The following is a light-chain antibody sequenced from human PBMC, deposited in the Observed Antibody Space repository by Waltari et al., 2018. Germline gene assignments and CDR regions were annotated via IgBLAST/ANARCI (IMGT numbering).Light chain of an antibody. Sequence: QSVVTQPPSASGNPGQRGTVSCSGSSSHVGGNTVNCYRQVPGTAPTLLIYRNDLRPSGVPDRCAGSKSGTSASLAISGLQSEDEADYYCAAWDDNLNAVLFGGGTKLTVL. V-gene: IGLV1-44*01. CDR3: AAWDDNLNAVL. CDR1: SSHVGGNT. CDR2: RND. J-gene: IGLJ2*01.